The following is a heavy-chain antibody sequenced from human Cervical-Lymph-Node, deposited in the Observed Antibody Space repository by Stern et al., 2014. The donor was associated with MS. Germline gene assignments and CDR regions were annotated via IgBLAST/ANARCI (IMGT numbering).Heavy chain of an antibody. CDR2: IIPILGLP. J-gene: IGHJ5*02. CDR1: GGTFDSSYA. V-gene: IGHV1-69*09. Sequence: VQLVESGAEVKKPGSSVNVSCKASGGTFDSSYAITWMRQAPGQGLEWMGRIIPILGLPNYAQKFQGRVTITADTSTSTAYMELSSLRSEDTAVYYCARGVVSNRAAATLHNLFDPWGRVTLVTVSS. D-gene: IGHD2-15*01. CDR3: ARGVVSNRAAATLHNLFDP.